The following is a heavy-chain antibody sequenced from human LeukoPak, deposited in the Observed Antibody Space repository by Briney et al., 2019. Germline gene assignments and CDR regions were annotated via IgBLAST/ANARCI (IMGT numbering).Heavy chain of an antibody. Sequence: TGGSLRLSCAASGFSFSTYGMHWVRQAPGKGLEWVSAISGDGGITYYADSVRGRFTISRDNSKSTLYLQMNSLRAEDTAVYYCAKSSGPGGYYYYGMDVWGQGTTVTVSS. CDR1: GFSFSTYG. D-gene: IGHD3-22*01. CDR2: ISGDGGIT. J-gene: IGHJ6*02. V-gene: IGHV3-23*01. CDR3: AKSSGPGGYYYYGMDV.